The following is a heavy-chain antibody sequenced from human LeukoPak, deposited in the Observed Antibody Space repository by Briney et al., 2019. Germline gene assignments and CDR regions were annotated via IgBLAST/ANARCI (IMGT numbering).Heavy chain of an antibody. V-gene: IGHV1-2*02. J-gene: IGHJ4*02. CDR2: INPNSGGT. Sequence: ASVTVSCKASGYTFTGYYMHWVRQAPGQGLEWMGWINPNSGGTNYAQKFQGRVTMTRNTSISTAYMELSSLRSEDTAVYYCARRRGSRSFDYWGQGTLVTVSS. CDR1: GYTFTGYY. CDR3: ARRRGSRSFDY. D-gene: IGHD3-16*01.